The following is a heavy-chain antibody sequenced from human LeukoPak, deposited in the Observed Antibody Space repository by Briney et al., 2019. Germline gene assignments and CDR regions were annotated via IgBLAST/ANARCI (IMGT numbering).Heavy chain of an antibody. CDR3: AKGHDNYASGNHWVSFDY. V-gene: IGHV3-23*01. D-gene: IGHD3-10*01. J-gene: IGHJ4*02. CDR2: IRDSGSST. Sequence: PGGALRLSCAASGFTFSSYAMSWVRQAPGKGLEWVSAIRDSGSSTHYADSVKGRFTTSRDNSKNTLFLQMNSLRAEDTAIYYCAKGHDNYASGNHWVSFDYWGQGTLVTVSS. CDR1: GFTFSSYA.